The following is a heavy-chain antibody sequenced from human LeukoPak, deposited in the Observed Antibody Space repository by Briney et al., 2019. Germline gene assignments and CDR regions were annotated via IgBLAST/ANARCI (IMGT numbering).Heavy chain of an antibody. J-gene: IGHJ4*02. CDR3: ARAVRGFSSHFSGSLPQRRKHSLLFDY. D-gene: IGHD3-10*01. Sequence: ASVKVSCKASGYTFTGYYIHWVRQAPGQGLEWMGIINPTSGSTSSAQKFQGRVTMNRDTSTSTVYMELSSLKSEDTAVYFCARAVRGFSSHFSGSLPQRRKHSLLFDYWGQGTLVTVSS. CDR2: INPTSGST. CDR1: GYTFTGYY. V-gene: IGHV1-46*01.